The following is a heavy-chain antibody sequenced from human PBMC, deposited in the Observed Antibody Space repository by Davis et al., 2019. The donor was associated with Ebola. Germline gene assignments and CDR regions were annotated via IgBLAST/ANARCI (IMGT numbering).Heavy chain of an antibody. J-gene: IGHJ6*03. CDR1: GFTFSSYA. V-gene: IGHV3-64D*06. Sequence: PGGSLRLSCSASGFTFSSYAMHWVRQAPGKGLEYVSAISSNGGSTYYADSVKGRFTISRDNSKNTLYLQMSSLRAEDTAVYYCVKDLKVAGRFYYYYMDVWGKGTTVTVSS. CDR2: ISSNGGST. D-gene: IGHD6-19*01. CDR3: VKDLKVAGRFYYYYMDV.